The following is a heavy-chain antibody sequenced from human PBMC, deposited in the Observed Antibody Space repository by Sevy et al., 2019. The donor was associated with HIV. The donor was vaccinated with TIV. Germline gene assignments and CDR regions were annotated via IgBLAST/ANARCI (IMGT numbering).Heavy chain of an antibody. V-gene: IGHV3-11*06. CDR2: ISSRSSFT. CDR1: GFTFGDYC. CDR3: AGGAYDV. J-gene: IGHJ3*01. Sequence: GGSLRLSCVGSGFTFGDYCISWIRQAPGKGLECVAYISSRSSFTNYTDSVRGRFTISRDNAKNEVLLQMNSLRAGDTGVYYCAGGAYDVWGQWTTVTVSS.